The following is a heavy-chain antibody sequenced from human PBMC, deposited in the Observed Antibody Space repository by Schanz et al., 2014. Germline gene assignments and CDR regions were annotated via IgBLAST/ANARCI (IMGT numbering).Heavy chain of an antibody. Sequence: EVQLVESGGGLVQPGGSLRLSCSASGFAFSNYAMHWVRQAPEKGLEYVSAITKDGRSAYYADSVKGRFTISRDNSKSTHYLQMSSLRDEDTAIYYCVRDYNWGFDNWGQGTLVTVSS. CDR2: ITKDGRSA. V-gene: IGHV3-64D*06. J-gene: IGHJ4*02. CDR3: VRDYNWGFDN. CDR1: GFAFSNYA. D-gene: IGHD7-27*01.